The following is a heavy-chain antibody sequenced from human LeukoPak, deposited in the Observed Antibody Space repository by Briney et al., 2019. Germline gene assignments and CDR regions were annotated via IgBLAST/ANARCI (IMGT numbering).Heavy chain of an antibody. CDR3: AKDFSAAAGNFDY. J-gene: IGHJ4*02. CDR2: IRYDGSNK. CDR1: GFTFSSYG. Sequence: GSLRLSCAASGFTFSSYGMHWVRQAPGKGLEWVAFIRYDGSNKYYADSVKGRFTISRDNSKNTLYLQMNSLRAEDTAVYYCAKDFSAAAGNFDYWGQGTLVTVSS. D-gene: IGHD6-13*01. V-gene: IGHV3-30*02.